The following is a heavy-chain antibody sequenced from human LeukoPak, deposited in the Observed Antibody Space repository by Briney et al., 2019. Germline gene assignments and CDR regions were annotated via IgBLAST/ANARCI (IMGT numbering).Heavy chain of an antibody. V-gene: IGHV3-30*02. CDR3: AKEDYITMIVVAIRGIDY. CDR1: GFTFSSYG. D-gene: IGHD3-22*01. J-gene: IGHJ4*02. CDR2: IRYDGSNK. Sequence: PGGSLRLSCAASGFTFSSYGMHWVRQAPGKGLEWVAFIRYDGSNKYYADSVKGRFTISRDNSKNTLYLQMNSLRAEDTAVYYCAKEDYITMIVVAIRGIDYWGRGTLVTVSS.